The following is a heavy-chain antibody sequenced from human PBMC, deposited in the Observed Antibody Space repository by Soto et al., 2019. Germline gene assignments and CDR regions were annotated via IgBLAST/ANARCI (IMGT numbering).Heavy chain of an antibody. CDR3: ARLTSIVVVVVALPGDYYYAMDV. CDR2: IYHSGST. Sequence: KTSETRPLTGVASGGSIRSSNGWGWVRRPPGRGLGWIGEIYHSGSTNYNPSLKSRVTISVDKSKNQFSLKLSSVTAADTAVYYCARLTSIVVVVVALPGDYYYAMDVWGQGTTVTVSS. CDR1: GGSIRSSNG. D-gene: IGHD2-21*01. J-gene: IGHJ6*02. V-gene: IGHV4-4*02.